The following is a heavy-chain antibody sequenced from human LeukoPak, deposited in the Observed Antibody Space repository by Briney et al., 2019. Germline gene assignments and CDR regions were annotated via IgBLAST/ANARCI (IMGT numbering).Heavy chain of an antibody. J-gene: IGHJ4*02. CDR2: TNHSEST. Sequence: PSETLSLTCAVYGGSFSGYYWSWIRQPPGKGLEWIGETNHSESTNYNPSLKSRVTISVDTSKNQFSLKLSSVTAADTAVYYCARVKRYDFWSGPKKKYYFDYWGQGTLVTVSS. D-gene: IGHD3-3*01. CDR3: ARVKRYDFWSGPKKKYYFDY. V-gene: IGHV4-34*01. CDR1: GGSFSGYY.